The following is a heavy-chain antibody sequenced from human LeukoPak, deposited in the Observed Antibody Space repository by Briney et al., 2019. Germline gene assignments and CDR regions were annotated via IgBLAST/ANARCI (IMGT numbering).Heavy chain of an antibody. D-gene: IGHD3-16*01. J-gene: IGHJ4*02. CDR2: ISKSGDTT. CDR1: GFTFSDYY. V-gene: IGHV3-11*01. Sequence: GGSLRLSCAASGFTFSDYYMSWIRQAPGKGLEWVSYISKSGDTTVYADSVKGRFSISRDNAKNSLYLQMNSLRAEDTAVYYCAGVLGSYASDYWGQGTLVTVSS. CDR3: AGVLGSYASDY.